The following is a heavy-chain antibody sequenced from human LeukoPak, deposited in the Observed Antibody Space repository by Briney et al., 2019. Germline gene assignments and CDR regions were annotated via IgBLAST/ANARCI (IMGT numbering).Heavy chain of an antibody. Sequence: ASVKVSCKASGYSFTTYAMNWLRQAPGQGLEWMGWINPNTGNPTYAPGFTGRSVFSLDTSASTAYLQISGLKADDTAVYYCARAYQPLGGLSLPDYWGQGTLVTVSS. CDR2: INPNTGNP. D-gene: IGHD3-16*02. J-gene: IGHJ4*02. CDR1: GYSFTTYA. CDR3: ARAYQPLGGLSLPDY. V-gene: IGHV7-4-1*02.